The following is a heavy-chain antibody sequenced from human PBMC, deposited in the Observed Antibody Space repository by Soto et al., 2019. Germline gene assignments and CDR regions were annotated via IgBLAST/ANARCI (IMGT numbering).Heavy chain of an antibody. Sequence: EVQLVESGGGLVQPGGSLKLSCAASGFTFSGSAMHWVRQASGKGLEWVGRIRSKGNNYATAYGASLKGRFTISRDDSKNTAYLQMNRLNTEDTALYYCSRQASDFWSGKPQYYMDVWGKGTTVTVSS. V-gene: IGHV3-73*01. J-gene: IGHJ6*03. CDR1: GFTFSGSA. CDR2: IRSKGNNYAT. D-gene: IGHD3-3*01. CDR3: SRQASDFWSGKPQYYMDV.